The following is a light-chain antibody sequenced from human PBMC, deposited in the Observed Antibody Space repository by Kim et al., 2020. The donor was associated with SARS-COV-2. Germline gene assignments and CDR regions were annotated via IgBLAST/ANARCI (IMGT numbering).Light chain of an antibody. Sequence: QSVLTQPPSTSGTPGQRVPISCSGGTSNVGTHSVNWYRHLPGTAPRLVIYTNNLRPSWVPGRFSGSKSGTSASLAISGLQSEDEADYYCAVWDGSLNVVIFGGGTQLTVL. CDR1: TSNVGTHS. CDR2: TNN. V-gene: IGLV1-44*01. J-gene: IGLJ2*01. CDR3: AVWDGSLNVVI.